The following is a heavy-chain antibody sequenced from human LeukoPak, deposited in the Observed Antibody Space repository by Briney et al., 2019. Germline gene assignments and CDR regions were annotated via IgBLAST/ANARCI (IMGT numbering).Heavy chain of an antibody. CDR3: ARGRRNWFDP. Sequence: SETLSLTCAVYGGPFSGYYWSWIRQPPGKGLEWIGEINHSGSTNYNPSLKSRVTISVDTSKNQFSLKLSSVTAADTAVYYCARGRRNWFDPWGQGTLVTVSS. V-gene: IGHV4-34*01. CDR1: GGPFSGYY. CDR2: INHSGST. J-gene: IGHJ5*02.